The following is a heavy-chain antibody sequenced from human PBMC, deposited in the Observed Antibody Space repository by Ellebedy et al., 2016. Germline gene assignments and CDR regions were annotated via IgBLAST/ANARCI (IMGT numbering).Heavy chain of an antibody. J-gene: IGHJ3*01. V-gene: IGHV3-7*01. CDR2: IKQDGSEK. CDR3: ARNGVWYSSSWYELWYGSDAFDL. CDR1: GFTFSSYW. D-gene: IGHD6-13*01. Sequence: GGSLRLSXAASGFTFSSYWMNWVRQAPGKGLEWVANIKQDGSEKYYVDSVKGRFTISRDNAKNSLYLQMNSLRAEDTAVYYCARNGVWYSSSWYELWYGSDAFDLWGQGTMVTVSS.